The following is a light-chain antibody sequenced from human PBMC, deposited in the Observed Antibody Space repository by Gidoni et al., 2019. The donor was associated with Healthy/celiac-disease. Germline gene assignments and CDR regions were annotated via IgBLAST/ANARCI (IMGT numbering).Light chain of an antibody. Sequence: SYDLTPPSSFSVSPGQTARITCSGDVLAKKYARWFQQKPGQAPVLVIYKDSERPSGIPERFSGSSSGTTGTLTISGAQVEDEADYYCYAAADNNVVFGGGTKLTVL. V-gene: IGLV3-27*01. J-gene: IGLJ2*01. CDR3: YAAADNNVV. CDR2: KDS. CDR1: VLAKKY.